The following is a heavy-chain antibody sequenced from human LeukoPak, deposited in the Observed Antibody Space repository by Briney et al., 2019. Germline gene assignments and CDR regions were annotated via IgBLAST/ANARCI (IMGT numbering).Heavy chain of an antibody. CDR1: GGSISSGGYS. CDR3: ARVRALDAFDS. J-gene: IGHJ3*02. CDR2: IYHSGST. Sequence: SETLSLTCAVSGGSISSGGYSWSWIRQPPGKGLEWIGYIYHSGSTYYNPSLKSRVTISVDRSKNQFSLKLSSVTAADTAVYYCARVRALDAFDSWGQGTMVTVSS. V-gene: IGHV4-30-2*01.